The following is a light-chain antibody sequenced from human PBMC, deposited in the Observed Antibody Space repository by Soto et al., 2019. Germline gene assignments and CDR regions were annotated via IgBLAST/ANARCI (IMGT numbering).Light chain of an antibody. CDR3: QHYNSYSEA. CDR1: QSISTW. J-gene: IGKJ1*01. V-gene: IGKV1-5*03. Sequence: DIQMTQSPSTLSASVGDRVTITCRASQSISTWLAWYQQKPGKAPKLLIYKASTLKSGVPSRFSGSGSGTEFTPTISSLQPDDFATYYCQHYNSYSEAFGQGTKVELK. CDR2: KAS.